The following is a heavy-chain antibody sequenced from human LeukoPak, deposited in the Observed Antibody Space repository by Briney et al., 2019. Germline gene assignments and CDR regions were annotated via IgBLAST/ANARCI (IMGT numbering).Heavy chain of an antibody. D-gene: IGHD3-9*01. CDR2: INHSGST. CDR3: ARADYDILTGSYYFDY. Sequence: PSETLSLTCAVYGGSFSGYYWSWIRQPPGKGLEWIGEINHSGSTNYNPSLKSRVTISVDTSKNQFSLKLSSVTAADTAVYYCARADYDILTGSYYFDYWGQGTLVTVSS. V-gene: IGHV4-34*01. CDR1: GGSFSGYY. J-gene: IGHJ4*02.